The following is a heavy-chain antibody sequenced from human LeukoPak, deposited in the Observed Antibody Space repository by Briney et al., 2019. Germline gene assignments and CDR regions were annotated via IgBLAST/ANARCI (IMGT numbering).Heavy chain of an antibody. V-gene: IGHV3-21*04. D-gene: IGHD4-17*01. CDR1: EFTFMSYG. CDR2: ISTTSTYI. J-gene: IGHJ6*02. CDR3: ARVRYGELDV. Sequence: PGGSLRLSCVGSEFTFMSYGMNWVRQAPGKGLEWVSYISTTSTYIKHADSVKGRFTISRDNAKDSLYLQMNSLRAEDTAVYYCARVRYGELDVWGQGTTVTVSS.